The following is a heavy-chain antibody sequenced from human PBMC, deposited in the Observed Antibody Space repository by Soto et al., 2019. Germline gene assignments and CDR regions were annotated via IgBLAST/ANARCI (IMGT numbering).Heavy chain of an antibody. J-gene: IGHJ6*02. V-gene: IGHV3-23*01. Sequence: DVQLLESGGNLVQPGGSLTLSCSASGFTLSSYAMSWVRQAPGKGLEWVSSISAGGDMTYNSDSVKGRFTIPRDNANNAVFLQMHNLRIEDTALYYCARGDRGGSGSPASYYYSGWDVWGQGATVTVS. CDR3: ARGDRGGSGSPASYYYSGWDV. D-gene: IGHD3-10*01. CDR1: GFTLSSYA. CDR2: ISAGGDMT.